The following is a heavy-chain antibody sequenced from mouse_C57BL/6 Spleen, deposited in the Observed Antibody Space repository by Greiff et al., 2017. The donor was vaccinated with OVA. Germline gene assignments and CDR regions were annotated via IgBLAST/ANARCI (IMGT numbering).Heavy chain of an antibody. Sequence: EVQRVESGGGLVKPGGSLKLSCAASGFTFSSYAMSWVRQTPEKRLEWVATISDGGSYTYYPDNVKGRFTISRDNAKNNLYLQMSHLKSEDTAMYYCARDYGYDEAWFAYWGQGTLVTVSA. CDR2: ISDGGSYT. CDR3: ARDYGYDEAWFAY. J-gene: IGHJ3*01. D-gene: IGHD2-2*01. CDR1: GFTFSSYA. V-gene: IGHV5-4*01.